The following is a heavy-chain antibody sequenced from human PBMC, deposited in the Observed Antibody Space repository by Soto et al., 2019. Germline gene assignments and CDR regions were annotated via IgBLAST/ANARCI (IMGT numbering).Heavy chain of an antibody. CDR1: GFTFSSYG. Sequence: SLRLSCAASGFTFSSYGMHWVRQAPGKGLEWVAVISYDGSNKYYADSVKGRFTISRDNSKNTLYLQMNSLRAEDTAVYYCAKGYCSGGSCIYYYYGMDVWGQGTTVTVSS. CDR2: ISYDGSNK. J-gene: IGHJ6*02. V-gene: IGHV3-30*18. D-gene: IGHD2-15*01. CDR3: AKGYCSGGSCIYYYYGMDV.